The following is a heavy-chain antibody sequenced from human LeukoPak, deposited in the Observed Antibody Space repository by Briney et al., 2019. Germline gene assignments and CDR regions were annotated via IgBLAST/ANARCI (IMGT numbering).Heavy chain of an antibody. D-gene: IGHD6-6*01. Sequence: GGSLRLSCAASGFTFSSYSMNWVRQAPGKGLEWVSSISSSSSYIYYADSVKGRFTISRDNAKNSLYLQMNSLRAEDTAVYYCAGDSMSSSSRRFVDFDYWGQGTLVTVSS. V-gene: IGHV3-21*01. J-gene: IGHJ4*02. CDR2: ISSSSSYI. CDR1: GFTFSSYS. CDR3: AGDSMSSSSRRFVDFDY.